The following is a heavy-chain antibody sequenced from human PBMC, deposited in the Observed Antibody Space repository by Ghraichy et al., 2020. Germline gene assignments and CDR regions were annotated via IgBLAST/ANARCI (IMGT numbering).Heavy chain of an antibody. CDR3: ARGSIAEWTIDAFAI. Sequence: GGSLRLSCAASGFTFRTYSMYWVRQAPGKGLEYVSAISSNGGSTYYANSVKGRFTISRDNSKNTLYLQMGSLKVEDMAVYYCARGSIAEWTIDAFAIWGQGTMVTVSS. J-gene: IGHJ3*02. V-gene: IGHV3-64*01. CDR1: GFTFRTYS. D-gene: IGHD3-3*01. CDR2: ISSNGGST.